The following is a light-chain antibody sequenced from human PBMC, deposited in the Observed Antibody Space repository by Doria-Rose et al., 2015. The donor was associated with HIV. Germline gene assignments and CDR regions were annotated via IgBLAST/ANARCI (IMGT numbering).Light chain of an antibody. Sequence: DIVMTQSSGTLSLSPGERATLSCRASQSFSSTYLAWYQQKPGQAPSLLIYDGSTRATGIPDRFSASGSGTDFTLTINRLEPEDFALYYCDQYGTSWTFGQGTKVEI. CDR1: QSFSSTY. V-gene: IGKV3-20*01. CDR3: DQYGTSWT. J-gene: IGKJ1*01. CDR2: DGS.